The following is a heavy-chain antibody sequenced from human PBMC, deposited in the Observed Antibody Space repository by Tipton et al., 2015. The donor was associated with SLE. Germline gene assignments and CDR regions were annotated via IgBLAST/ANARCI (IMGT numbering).Heavy chain of an antibody. CDR2: INQDGSAE. Sequence: SLRLSCAASQFTFSSNWMSWVRQAPGKGLEWVATINQDGSAEYYLDSVNGRFSISRDNAKTSLYLQMNSLRAEDTAVYYCARGEGYYGSGSYQGWFDPWGQGTLVTVSS. D-gene: IGHD3-10*01. CDR1: QFTFSSNW. CDR3: ARGEGYYGSGSYQGWFDP. J-gene: IGHJ5*02. V-gene: IGHV3-7*01.